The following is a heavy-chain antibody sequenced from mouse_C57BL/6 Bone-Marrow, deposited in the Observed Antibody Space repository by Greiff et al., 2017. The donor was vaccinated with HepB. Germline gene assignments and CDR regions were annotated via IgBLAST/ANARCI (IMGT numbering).Heavy chain of an antibody. Sequence: QVQLKESGAELVKPGASVKLSCKASGYTFTSYWMHWVKQRPGQGLEWIGMIHPNSGSTNYNEKFKSKATLTVDKSSSTAYMQLSSLTSEDSAVYYCASYYYGSSYEAYWGQGTLVTVSA. CDR1: GYTFTSYW. V-gene: IGHV1-64*01. J-gene: IGHJ3*01. D-gene: IGHD1-1*01. CDR3: ASYYYGSSYEAY. CDR2: IHPNSGST.